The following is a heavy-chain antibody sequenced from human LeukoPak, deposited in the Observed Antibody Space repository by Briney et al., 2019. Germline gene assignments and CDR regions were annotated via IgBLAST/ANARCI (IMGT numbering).Heavy chain of an antibody. CDR2: ISDSGDDT. V-gene: IGHV3-23*01. D-gene: IGHD4-23*01. CDR3: AKERGHSKPFDY. J-gene: IGHJ4*02. CDR1: GFIFSYYG. Sequence: PGGSPRLSCEVSGFIFSYYGMNWVRQAPGKGLEWVSAISDSGDDTYYADSVKGRFTISRDNSKSTLYLQMNNLRAEDTALYYCAKERGHSKPFDYWGQGTLVTVSS.